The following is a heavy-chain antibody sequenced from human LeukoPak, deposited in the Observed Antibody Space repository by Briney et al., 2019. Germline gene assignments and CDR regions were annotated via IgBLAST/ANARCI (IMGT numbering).Heavy chain of an antibody. Sequence: GGSLRLSCAASGFTFSSYAMHWVRQAPGKGLEWVAVISYDESDKYYADSVKGRFTVSRDNSKNMLYLQMNSLRDEDTAVYFCVRDRDYAFDFWGQGTMVTVSS. V-gene: IGHV3-30-3*01. CDR1: GFTFSSYA. CDR2: ISYDESDK. J-gene: IGHJ3*01. CDR3: VRDRDYAFDF.